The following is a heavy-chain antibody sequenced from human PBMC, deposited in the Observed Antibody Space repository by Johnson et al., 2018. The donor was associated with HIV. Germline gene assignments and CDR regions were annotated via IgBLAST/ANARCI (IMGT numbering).Heavy chain of an antibody. J-gene: IGHJ3*02. V-gene: IGHV3-30-3*01. CDR2: ISYDGSNK. Sequence: QVQLVESGGGVVQPGRSLRLSCAASDFTFTNNAIHWVRQAPGKGLEWVAVISYDGSNKYYADSVKGRFTISRDNSKNTFYLQMNSLRPEDTAVYHCARGSRYTHDNDDVYLLQAFDIWGQGTMVTVSS. CDR3: ARGSRYTHDNDDVYLLQAFDI. CDR1: DFTFTNNA. D-gene: IGHD3-16*01.